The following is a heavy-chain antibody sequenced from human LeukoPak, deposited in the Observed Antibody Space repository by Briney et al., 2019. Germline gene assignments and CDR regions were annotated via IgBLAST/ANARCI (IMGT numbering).Heavy chain of an antibody. CDR1: GYNFANYW. Sequence: GEALKISCKTSGYNFANYWIGWVRQMPGKGLEGMGIIFPADSDSRYSPSFQAQVTISVDKSISTAYLQWTSLKASDTAMYYCARESRDGYKNPDYWGQGTLVTVSS. J-gene: IGHJ4*02. D-gene: IGHD5-24*01. V-gene: IGHV5-51*01. CDR2: IFPADSDS. CDR3: ARESRDGYKNPDY.